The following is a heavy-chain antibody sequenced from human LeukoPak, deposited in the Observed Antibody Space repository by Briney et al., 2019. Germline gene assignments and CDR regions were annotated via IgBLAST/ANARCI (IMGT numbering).Heavy chain of an antibody. Sequence: SETLSLTYTVSRGSISTYYWDWIRPPPGKGLEWSGCIYYTGTTDYNPSLKSRVTMSVDTSKNQFSLKLTSVTAADTAVYYCARGAGYSREVNYYHYMDVWGKGTTVTVSS. J-gene: IGHJ6*03. D-gene: IGHD5-12*01. V-gene: IGHV4-59*12. CDR3: ARGAGYSREVNYYHYMDV. CDR1: RGSISTYY. CDR2: IYYTGTT.